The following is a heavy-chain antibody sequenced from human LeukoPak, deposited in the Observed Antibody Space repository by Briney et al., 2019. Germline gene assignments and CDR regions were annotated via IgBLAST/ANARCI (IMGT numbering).Heavy chain of an antibody. V-gene: IGHV3-74*03. CDR3: AKAIYGSGTYLFDY. J-gene: IGHJ4*02. CDR2: INERGTDS. Sequence: GGSLRLSCTASGFTFSGHWIHWVRQAPGMGLVWVSRINERGTDSMYAESVKGRFTISRDNSKNTLYLQMNSLRAEDTAYYCAKAIYGSGTYLFDYWGQGTLVTVSS. CDR1: GFTFSGHW. D-gene: IGHD3-10*01.